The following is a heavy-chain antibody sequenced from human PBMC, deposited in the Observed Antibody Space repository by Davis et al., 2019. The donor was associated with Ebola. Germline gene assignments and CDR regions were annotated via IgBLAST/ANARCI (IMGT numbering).Heavy chain of an antibody. CDR2: IKSQSDGGIT. J-gene: IGHJ4*02. CDR3: TTDPRPHDGDYHEN. D-gene: IGHD4-17*01. CDR1: GFPLSKAL. V-gene: IGHV3-15*01. Sequence: GESLKISCAVSGFPLSKALMSRVSKAPGTCLEWVGRIKSQSDGGITDYAVPVKGRFTISRDDSKNILFLQMNSLKTDETAVYYCTTDPRPHDGDYHENWGQGTLVTVSS.